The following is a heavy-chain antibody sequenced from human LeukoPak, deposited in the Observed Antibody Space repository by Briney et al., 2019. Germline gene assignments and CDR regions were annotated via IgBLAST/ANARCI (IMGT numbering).Heavy chain of an antibody. V-gene: IGHV1-69*01. CDR2: IIPIFGTA. CDR3: ARDYYYDSSGYYYFDY. D-gene: IGHD3-22*01. CDR1: GGTFSSHA. J-gene: IGHJ4*02. Sequence: ASVKVSCKASGGTFSSHAISWVRQAPGQGLEWMGGIIPIFGTANYAQKFQGRVTITADESTSTAYMELSSLRSEDTAVYYCARDYYYDSSGYYYFDYWGQGTLVTVSS.